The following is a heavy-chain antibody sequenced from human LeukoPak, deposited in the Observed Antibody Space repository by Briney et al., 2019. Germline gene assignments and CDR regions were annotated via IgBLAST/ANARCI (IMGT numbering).Heavy chain of an antibody. J-gene: IGHJ3*02. CDR1: GGPMSGDSLTESNYY. CDR2: IFYSGTT. CDR3: ASASGSRAFDI. D-gene: IGHD3-10*01. V-gene: IGHV4-30-4*08. Sequence: PSETLSLTCTVSGGPMSGDSLTESNYYWVWIRQPPGKGLECIGYIFYSGTTYYNPSLRGRVTMSVDTSKNQFSLNLSSVTAADTAVYYCASASGSRAFDIWGQGTMVTVSS.